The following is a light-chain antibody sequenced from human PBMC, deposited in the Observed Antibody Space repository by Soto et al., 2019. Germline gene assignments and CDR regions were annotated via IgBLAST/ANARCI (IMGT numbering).Light chain of an antibody. J-gene: IGKJ5*01. CDR1: QSIHTS. Sequence: VLTQSPATLSLSPGHRATLSCRASQSIHTSLAWYQQKPGQPPRLVVYDSTLRATGIPDRFSGSGFGTDCTLTISRLEPEDFALYYCQHYAGGSRITFGQGTRLEI. CDR3: QHYAGGSRIT. V-gene: IGKV3-20*01. CDR2: DST.